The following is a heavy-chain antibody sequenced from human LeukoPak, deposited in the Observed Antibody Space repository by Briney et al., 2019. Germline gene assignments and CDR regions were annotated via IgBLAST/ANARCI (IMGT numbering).Heavy chain of an antibody. CDR3: AKGEASYYSDSRGYIY. V-gene: IGHV3-23*01. Sequence: GGSLILSCASSGFTFSNYAMNWVRHAPGGGLEWVSGICGSGGSLDLADSVKGRFTISRDNSKNTLYLQMNSLRAEDTAVYYCAKGEASYYSDSRGYIYWGQGTLVTVSS. D-gene: IGHD3-22*01. J-gene: IGHJ4*02. CDR2: ICGSGGSL. CDR1: GFTFSNYA.